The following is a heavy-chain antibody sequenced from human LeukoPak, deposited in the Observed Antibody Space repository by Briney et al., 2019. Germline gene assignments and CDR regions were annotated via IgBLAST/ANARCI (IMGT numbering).Heavy chain of an antibody. CDR2: IYTSGST. CDR3: ARVRTGYSSGWYST. V-gene: IGHV4-4*07. D-gene: IGHD6-19*01. J-gene: IGHJ5*02. Sequence: SETLSLTCTVSGGSISSYYWSWIRQPAGKGLEWIGRIYTSGSTNYNPSLKSRVTMSVDTSKNQFSLKLSSVTAADTAVYYCARVRTGYSSGWYSTWGQGTLVTVSS. CDR1: GGSISSYY.